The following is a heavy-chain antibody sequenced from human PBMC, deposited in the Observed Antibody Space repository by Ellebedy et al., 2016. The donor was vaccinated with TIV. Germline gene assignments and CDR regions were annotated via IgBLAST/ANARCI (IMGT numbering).Heavy chain of an antibody. J-gene: IGHJ4*02. CDR1: GFTLGDYW. V-gene: IGHV3-21*01. CDR2: ISSSSSYI. Sequence: GGSLRLSXAASGFTLGDYWMDWVRQAPGKGLVWVSSISSSSSYIYYADSVKGRFTISRDNAKNSLYLQMNSLRAEDTAVYYCARVEGSGWQQPGGDYWGQGTLVTVSS. CDR3: ARVEGSGWQQPGGDY. D-gene: IGHD5-24*01.